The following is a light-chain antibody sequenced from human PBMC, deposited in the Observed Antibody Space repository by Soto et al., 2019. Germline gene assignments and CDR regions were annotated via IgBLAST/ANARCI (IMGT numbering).Light chain of an antibody. J-gene: IGLJ2*01. Sequence: SYELTQPLSVSVALGQTARITCGGNNIGSKNVHWYQQKPGQAPVLVMYRDSNRPSGIPERFSGSNSGNTATLTISRAQAGDEADYYCQVGDSSTLVVFGGGTKVTVL. V-gene: IGLV3-9*01. CDR1: NIGSKN. CDR2: RDS. CDR3: QVGDSSTLVV.